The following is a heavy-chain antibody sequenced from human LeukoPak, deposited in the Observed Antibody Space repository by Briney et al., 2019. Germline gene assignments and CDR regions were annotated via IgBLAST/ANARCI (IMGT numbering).Heavy chain of an antibody. CDR1: GFTFSSYD. V-gene: IGHV3-30*02. D-gene: IGHD3-10*01. J-gene: IGHJ4*02. CDR2: IRYDGSYT. CDR3: ARVVPPTDYGSGSYFWDPYYFDY. Sequence: GGSLRLSCEASGFTFSSYDVHWVRQAPGKGLEWVAFIRYDGSYTYYADSVKGRFTISRDNSKNTLYLQMNSLRAEDTAVYYCARVVPPTDYGSGSYFWDPYYFDYWGQGTLVTVSS.